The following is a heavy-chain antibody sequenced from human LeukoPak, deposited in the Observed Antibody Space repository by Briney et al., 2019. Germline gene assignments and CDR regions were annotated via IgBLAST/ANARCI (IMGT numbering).Heavy chain of an antibody. Sequence: GSLRLSFAASGFPVSSNYMSWVRQAPGKGLGRVSVIYSGGSTYYADSVKGRFTISRDNSKNTLYLQMNSLRAEDTAVHYCARGGVFRWFDPWGQGTLVTVSS. CDR2: IYSGGST. V-gene: IGHV3-53*01. J-gene: IGHJ5*02. CDR3: ARGGVFRWFDP. CDR1: GFPVSSNY. D-gene: IGHD2-8*01.